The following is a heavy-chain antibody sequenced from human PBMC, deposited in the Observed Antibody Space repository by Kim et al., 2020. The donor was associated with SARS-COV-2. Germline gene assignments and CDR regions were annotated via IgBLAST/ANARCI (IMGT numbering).Heavy chain of an antibody. CDR2: IKNKANSYAT. CDR1: GFTFSGAN. CDR3: TGTAIVGATGT. J-gene: IGHJ5*02. V-gene: IGHV3-73*01. Sequence: GGSLRLSCVGSGFTFSGANINWVRQASGKGLEWVGRIKNKANSYATTYAASMKDRFTISRDDSKNAAYLQMNSLNTEDTAVYYCTGTAIVGATGTWGQGTLVTVSS. D-gene: IGHD1-26*01.